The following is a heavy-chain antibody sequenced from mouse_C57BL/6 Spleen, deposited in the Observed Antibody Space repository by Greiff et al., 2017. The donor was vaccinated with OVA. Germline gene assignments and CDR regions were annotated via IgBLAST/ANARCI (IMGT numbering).Heavy chain of an antibody. CDR3: ARLYYYGSYFDV. CDR1: GYTFTSSW. J-gene: IGHJ1*03. D-gene: IGHD1-1*01. Sequence: QVQLQQPGAELVKPGASVKLSCKASGYTFTSSWMHWVKQRPGQGLEWIGMIHPNSGSTNYNEKFKSKATLTVDNSSSTAYMQLSSLTSEDSAVYYCARLYYYGSYFDVWGTGTTVTVSS. CDR2: IHPNSGST. V-gene: IGHV1-64*01.